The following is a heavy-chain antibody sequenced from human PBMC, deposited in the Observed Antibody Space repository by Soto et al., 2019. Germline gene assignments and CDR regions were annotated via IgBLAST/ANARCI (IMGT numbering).Heavy chain of an antibody. CDR3: TTDNCRSSTCYLNY. Sequence: GGSLRLSCAASGIPFSTTYMNWVRQAPGKGLEWVGRIKSKIVGETTDYSAPVKGRFALSRDDSKNTVSLQMNSLKSEDTAIYYCTTDNCRSSTCYLNYWGQGALVTVSS. V-gene: IGHV3-15*07. CDR1: GIPFSTTY. D-gene: IGHD2-2*01. J-gene: IGHJ4*02. CDR2: IKSKIVGETT.